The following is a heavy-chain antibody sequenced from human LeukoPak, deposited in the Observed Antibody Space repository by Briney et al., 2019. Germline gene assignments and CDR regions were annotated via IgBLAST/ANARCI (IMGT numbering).Heavy chain of an antibody. CDR1: GGTFSSYA. J-gene: IGHJ5*02. D-gene: IGHD2-2*01. Sequence: SVKVSCKASGGTFSSYAISWVRQAPGQGLEWMGGIIPIFGTANYAQKFQGRVTITTDESTSTAYMELSSLRYEDTAVYYCARGAVPAARRSWFDPWGQGTLATVSS. CDR3: ARGAVPAARRSWFDP. V-gene: IGHV1-69*05. CDR2: IIPIFGTA.